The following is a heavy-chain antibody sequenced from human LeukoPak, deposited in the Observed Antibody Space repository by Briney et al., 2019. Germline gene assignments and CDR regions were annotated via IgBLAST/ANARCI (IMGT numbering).Heavy chain of an antibody. CDR3: ARGVWLGYYYMDV. CDR2: IIPIFGTA. J-gene: IGHJ6*03. CDR1: GGTFSSYA. D-gene: IGHD5-24*01. V-gene: IGHV1-69*05. Sequence: SVKVSCKASGGTFSSYAISWVRQAPGQGLEWMGRIIPIFGTANYAQKFQGRVTITTDQSTSTAYMELSSLRSEDTAVYYCARGVWLGYYYMDVWGKGTTVTVSS.